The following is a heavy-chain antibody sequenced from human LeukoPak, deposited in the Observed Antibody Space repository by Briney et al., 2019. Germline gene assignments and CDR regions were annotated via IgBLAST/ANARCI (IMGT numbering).Heavy chain of an antibody. CDR2: IYYSGST. J-gene: IGHJ3*02. V-gene: IGHV4-59*01. Sequence: TSETLSLTCTVSGGSISSYYWSWIRQPPGKGLEWIGYIYYSGSTNYNPSLKSRVTISVDTSKNQFSLKLSSVTAADTAVYYCARAVLTMVRVSFAFDIWGQGTVVTVSS. D-gene: IGHD3-10*01. CDR3: ARAVLTMVRVSFAFDI. CDR1: GGSISSYY.